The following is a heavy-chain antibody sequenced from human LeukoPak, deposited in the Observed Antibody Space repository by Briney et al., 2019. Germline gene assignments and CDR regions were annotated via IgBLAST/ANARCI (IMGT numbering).Heavy chain of an antibody. D-gene: IGHD3-22*01. CDR3: AKGKYYYDSSGYYLFDY. CDR2: ISGSGGST. Sequence: GGSLRLSCAASGFTFSSYAMSWVRQAPGKGLEWVSAISGSGGSTYYADSVKGRFTISRDNSKNTLYLQMNSLRAEDTAVYYCAKGKYYYDSSGYYLFDYWGQGTLVAVSS. CDR1: GFTFSSYA. V-gene: IGHV3-23*01. J-gene: IGHJ4*02.